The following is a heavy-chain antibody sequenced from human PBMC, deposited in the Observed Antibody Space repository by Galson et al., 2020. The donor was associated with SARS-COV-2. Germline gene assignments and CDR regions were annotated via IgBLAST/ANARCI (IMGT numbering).Heavy chain of an antibody. V-gene: IGHV3-30*18. CDR2: ISFDGSKR. J-gene: IGHJ6*02. D-gene: IGHD4-17*01. CDR3: AKDRPRYDYGNADYYYGMDV. Sequence: GGSLRLSCAASGFTFSSYGMHWVRQAPGKGLEWVTVISFDGSKRYYADSVKGRFTISRDNSKNTLYLQMNSLRVEDTAVYYCAKDRPRYDYGNADYYYGMDVWGQGTTVTVSS. CDR1: GFTFSSYG.